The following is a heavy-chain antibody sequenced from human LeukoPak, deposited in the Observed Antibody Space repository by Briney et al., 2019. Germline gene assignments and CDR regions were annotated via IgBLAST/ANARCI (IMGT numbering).Heavy chain of an antibody. CDR3: ARGREADNFWSGYYANWFDP. CDR2: ISYDGSNK. D-gene: IGHD3-3*01. J-gene: IGHJ5*02. CDR1: GFTFSSYA. Sequence: GGSLRLSCAASGFTFSSYAMHWVRQAPGKGLEWVAVISYDGSNKYYADSVKGRFTISRDNAKNSLYLQMNSLRAEDTAVYYCARGREADNFWSGYYANWFDPWGQGTLVTVSS. V-gene: IGHV3-30-3*01.